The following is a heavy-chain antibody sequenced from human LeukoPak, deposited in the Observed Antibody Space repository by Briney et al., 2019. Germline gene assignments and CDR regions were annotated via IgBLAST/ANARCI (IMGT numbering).Heavy chain of an antibody. V-gene: IGHV4-39*01. D-gene: IGHD5-18*01. J-gene: IGHJ4*02. Sequence: LETLSLTCTVSGGSISSSSYYWGWIRQPPGKGLEWIGSIYYSGSTYYNPSLKSRVTISVDTSKNQFSLKLSSVTAADTAVYYCASVDTAMVMGVRYWGQGTLVTVSS. CDR3: ASVDTAMVMGVRY. CDR1: GGSISSSSYY. CDR2: IYYSGST.